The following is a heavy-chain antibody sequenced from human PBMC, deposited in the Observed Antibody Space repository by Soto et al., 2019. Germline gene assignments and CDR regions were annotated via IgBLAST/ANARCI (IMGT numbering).Heavy chain of an antibody. CDR3: AKDRGHNSETFDI. V-gene: IGHV3-23*01. Sequence: EVQLLESGGGLVQPGGSLRLSCAASGFTFGRYAMTWVRQAPGKGLEWVSTISGSGGSTYYADAVKGRFTIFRDNSKNTLSVQMNSLRAEDTAVYYCAKDRGHNSETFDIWGQGTMVIVSS. CDR2: ISGSGGST. D-gene: IGHD1-26*01. J-gene: IGHJ3*02. CDR1: GFTFGRYA.